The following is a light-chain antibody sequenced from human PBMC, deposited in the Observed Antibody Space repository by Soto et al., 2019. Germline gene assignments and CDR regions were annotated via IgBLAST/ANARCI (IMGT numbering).Light chain of an antibody. CDR3: QQYNSYRWT. V-gene: IGKV1-5*01. CDR2: DAS. CDR1: QSISSW. J-gene: IGKJ1*01. Sequence: DIQMTQSPSSLSATVGDRGTSTCRASQSISSWLAWYQQKPGKAPKLLIYDASSLESGVPSRFSGSGSGTEFTLTISSLQPDDFATYYCQQYNSYRWTFGLGTKVDIK.